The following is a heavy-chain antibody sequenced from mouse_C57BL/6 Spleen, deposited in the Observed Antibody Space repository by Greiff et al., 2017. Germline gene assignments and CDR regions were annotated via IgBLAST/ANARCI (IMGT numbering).Heavy chain of an antibody. CDR1: GYTFTSYW. CDR2: IDPSDSYT. CDR3: ARDALTGTSGYFDV. V-gene: IGHV1-50*01. J-gene: IGHJ1*03. D-gene: IGHD4-1*01. Sequence: VQLQQPGAELVKPGASVKLSCKASGYTFTSYWMQWVKQRPGQGLEWIGEIDPSDSYTNYNQKFKGKATLTVDTSSSTAYMQLSSLTSEDSAVYYCARDALTGTSGYFDVWGTGTTVTVSS.